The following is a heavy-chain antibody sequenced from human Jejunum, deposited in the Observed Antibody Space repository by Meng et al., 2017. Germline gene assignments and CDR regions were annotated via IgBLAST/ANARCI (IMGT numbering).Heavy chain of an antibody. Sequence: VQLVESGGGFVKSGGALRLSCAASGFSFSDYYMSWIRQAPGKGLEWVARVRDKGNNYATEHAASVRGRFTISRDDSKNSVYLQMNSLKTEDTAVYYCARDNMRGGGFDYWGQGALVTVSS. D-gene: IGHD3-16*01. V-gene: IGHV3-72*01. CDR1: GFSFSDYY. CDR2: VRDKGNNYAT. CDR3: ARDNMRGGGFDY. J-gene: IGHJ4*02.